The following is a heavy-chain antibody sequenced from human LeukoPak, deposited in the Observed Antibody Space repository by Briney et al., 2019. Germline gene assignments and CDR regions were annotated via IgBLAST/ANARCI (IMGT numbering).Heavy chain of an antibody. Sequence: GGSLRLSRATSGFTFSNYEMSWVRQTPGKGLEWVSYISSSGSSTYFADSVKGRFTISRDNAKNSLYLQMSSLRAEDTAVYYCARDYASDYWGQGTLVTVSS. CDR3: ARDYASDY. CDR1: GFTFSNYE. J-gene: IGHJ4*02. CDR2: ISSSGSST. V-gene: IGHV3-48*03. D-gene: IGHD3-10*01.